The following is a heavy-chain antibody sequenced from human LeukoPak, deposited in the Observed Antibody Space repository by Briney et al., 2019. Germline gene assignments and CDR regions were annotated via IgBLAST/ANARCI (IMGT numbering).Heavy chain of an antibody. D-gene: IGHD1-20*01. CDR2: IISLFGTP. V-gene: IGHV1-69*01. CDR3: ARGANTWNEDAFDI. CDR1: GGTLSSYT. Sequence: SVKVSCKASGGTLSSYTITWVRQAPGQGLEWMGGIISLFGTPNYSQKFQVRVMITADESTNTAYMELSSLRSEDTAVYYCARGANTWNEDAFDIWGQGTMVTVSS. J-gene: IGHJ3*02.